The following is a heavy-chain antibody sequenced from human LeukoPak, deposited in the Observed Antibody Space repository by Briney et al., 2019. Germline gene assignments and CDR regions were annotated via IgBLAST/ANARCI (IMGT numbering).Heavy chain of an antibody. Sequence: GGSLRLSCAASGFTFNYAWMSWVRQAPGKGLEWVGRIKSKIDGGTTDYAAPVKGRFTLSRDDSKKTLYLQMNSLKIEDTAVYYCSTDLDHHFEHWGQGTLVTVSS. CDR2: IKSKIDGGTT. V-gene: IGHV3-15*01. CDR3: STDLDHHFEH. D-gene: IGHD1-1*01. J-gene: IGHJ4*02. CDR1: GFTFNYAW.